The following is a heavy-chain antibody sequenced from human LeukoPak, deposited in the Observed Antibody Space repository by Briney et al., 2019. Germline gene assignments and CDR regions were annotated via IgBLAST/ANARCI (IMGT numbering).Heavy chain of an antibody. CDR3: GSLYDFGSEQYDY. CDR1: GVTFSSDS. J-gene: IGHJ4*02. CDR2: ISISSSYI. D-gene: IGHD3-3*01. V-gene: IGHV3-21*01. Sequence: GGSLRLSCAASGVTFSSDSMSWVRQAPGKGLEWGSSISISSSYIYYAHSVKGRVTISTDNAKNSRYLHMNSLRAENTAVYYCGSLYDFGSEQYDYWGQGTTVTVSS.